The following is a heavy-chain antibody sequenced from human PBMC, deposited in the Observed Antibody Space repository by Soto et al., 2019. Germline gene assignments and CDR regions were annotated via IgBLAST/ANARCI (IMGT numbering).Heavy chain of an antibody. CDR1: GYSLAGSW. CDR2: IYPDNSDT. Sequence: TISYKRSGYSLAGSWSSSVHQIHEKGLEWMGIIYPDNSDTRYSRSFQGQVTISADKSIRTAYLQWSSLKASDTAVYFCVIQGEKGARYLLFVSAPRGKGT. CDR3: VIQGEKGARYLLFVSAP. J-gene: IGHJ5*02. D-gene: IGHD3-16*02. V-gene: IGHV5-51*07.